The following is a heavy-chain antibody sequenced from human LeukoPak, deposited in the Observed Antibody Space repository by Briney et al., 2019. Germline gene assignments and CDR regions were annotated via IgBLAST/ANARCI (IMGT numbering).Heavy chain of an antibody. CDR1: GFTFSSYS. CDR2: ISSSSSYI. D-gene: IGHD3-3*01. CDR3: ARLDYGDDFWSGYYIN. J-gene: IGHJ4*02. Sequence: GGSLRLSCAASGFTFSSYSMNWVRQAPGKGLEWVSSISSSSSYIYYADSVKGRFTISRDNAKNSLYLQMNSLRAEDTAVYYCARLDYGDDFWSGYYINWGQGTLVTVSS. V-gene: IGHV3-21*01.